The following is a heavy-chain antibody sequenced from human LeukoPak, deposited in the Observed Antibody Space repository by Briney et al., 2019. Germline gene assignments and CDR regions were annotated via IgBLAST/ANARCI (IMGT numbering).Heavy chain of an antibody. CDR2: INAGNGNT. D-gene: IGHD3-22*01. Sequence: GASVKVSCKASGGTFTSYAMHWVRQAPGQRLEWMGWINAGNGNTKYSQKFQGRVTITRDTSASTAYMGLSSLRSEDTAVYYCARDKESAGYYSGWFDPWGQGTLVTVSS. CDR1: GGTFTSYA. V-gene: IGHV1-3*01. J-gene: IGHJ5*02. CDR3: ARDKESAGYYSGWFDP.